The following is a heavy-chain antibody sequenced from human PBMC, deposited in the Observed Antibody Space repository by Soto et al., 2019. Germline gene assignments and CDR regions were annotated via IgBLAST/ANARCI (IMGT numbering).Heavy chain of an antibody. J-gene: IGHJ6*02. CDR3: ASPTKPLYYYYGMDV. V-gene: IGHV1-69*12. Sequence: QVQLVQSGAEVKKPGSSVKVSCKASRGSFSSYAISWVQQAPGQGLEWMGGIIPIFGTANYAQKFQGRVTITADESTSTAYMELSSLRSEDTAVYYCASPTKPLYYYYGMDVWGQGTTVTVSS. CDR1: RGSFSSYA. CDR2: IIPIFGTA. D-gene: IGHD1-1*01.